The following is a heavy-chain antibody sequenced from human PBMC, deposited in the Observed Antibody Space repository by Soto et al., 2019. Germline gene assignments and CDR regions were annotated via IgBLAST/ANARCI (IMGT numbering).Heavy chain of an antibody. J-gene: IGHJ6*02. D-gene: IGHD6-6*01. Sequence: VASVKVSCKASGGTFSSYAISWVRQAPGQGLEWMGGIIPIFGTANYAQKFQGRVTITADESTSTAYMELSSLRSEDTAVYYCARDPLGKTSSSSKVYYYYGMDVWGQGTTVTVSS. CDR3: ARDPLGKTSSSSKVYYYYGMDV. CDR2: IIPIFGTA. V-gene: IGHV1-69*13. CDR1: GGTFSSYA.